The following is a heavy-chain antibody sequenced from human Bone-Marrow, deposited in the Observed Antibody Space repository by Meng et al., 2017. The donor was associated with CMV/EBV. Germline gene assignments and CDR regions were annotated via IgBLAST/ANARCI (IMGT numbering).Heavy chain of an antibody. CDR1: GYAFTSYG. V-gene: IGHV1-18*01. CDR3: ARVTVLGLVVAAGWFDP. D-gene: IGHD2-15*01. CDR2: ISAYNGNT. J-gene: IGHJ5*02. Sequence: APPVQSGAEVKKPGASVKASCKASGYAFTSYGISWVRQPPGQGLEWMGCISAYNGNTNYAQQLQGRVTMTTDTSTSTAYMELRSLRSDDTAVYYCARVTVLGLVVAAGWFDPWGQGTLVTVSS.